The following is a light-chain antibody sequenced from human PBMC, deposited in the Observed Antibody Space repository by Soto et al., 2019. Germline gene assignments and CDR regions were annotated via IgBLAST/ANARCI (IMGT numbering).Light chain of an antibody. J-gene: IGKJ1*01. CDR3: QQHGSSPWT. CDR1: QSVSSSY. Sequence: ETVLALTLSSVSVSPGDRATHCCRSSQSVSSSYSASYPPTPGQAPRLVGYGASSRATGIPDRFSGSGSGTDFTLTISRLEPEDFAVYYDQQHGSSPWTFGQGTKVDI. CDR2: GAS. V-gene: IGKV3-20*01.